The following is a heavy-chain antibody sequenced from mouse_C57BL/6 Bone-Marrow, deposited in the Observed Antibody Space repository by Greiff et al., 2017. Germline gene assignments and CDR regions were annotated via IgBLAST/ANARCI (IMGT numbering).Heavy chain of an antibody. CDR3: ARSDGSSFWYFDV. CDR2: INPGSGGT. J-gene: IGHJ1*03. Sequence: VQLQQSGAELVRPGTSVKVSCKASGYAFTNYLIEWVKQRPGQGLEWIGVINPGSGGTNYNEKFKGKATLTADKSSSTAYMQLSSLTSEDSAVYFCARSDGSSFWYFDVWGTGTTVTVSS. D-gene: IGHD1-1*01. V-gene: IGHV1-54*01. CDR1: GYAFTNYL.